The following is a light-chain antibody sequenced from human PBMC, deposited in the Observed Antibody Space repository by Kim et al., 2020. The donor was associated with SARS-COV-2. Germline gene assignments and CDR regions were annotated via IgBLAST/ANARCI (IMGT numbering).Light chain of an antibody. V-gene: IGLV3-19*01. CDR1: SRRRYY. CDR3: KSRDNSGNHYV. CDR2: AKT. J-gene: IGLJ1*01. Sequence: AWGQTVTITCKDDSRRRYYASWYQQKPGQAPLLVIYAKTNRPSGIPDRFSGSTSGNTASLTIIGAQAEDEADYYCKSRDNSGNHYVFGTGTKVTVL.